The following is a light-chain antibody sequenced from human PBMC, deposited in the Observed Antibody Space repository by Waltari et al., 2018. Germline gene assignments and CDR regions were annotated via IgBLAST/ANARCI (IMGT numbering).Light chain of an antibody. V-gene: IGKV1-33*01. CDR1: QDISTS. J-gene: IGKJ5*01. Sequence: DIQMTQSPSSLAVSVGEAVTVTCQASQDISTSLNWYQQKHSKAPKLLIYDVSKLERGVSSRFSGSGSGTNFTFTITSLQPEDIATYYCQHYDRLHTLTFGQGTRLEI. CDR3: QHYDRLHTLT. CDR2: DVS.